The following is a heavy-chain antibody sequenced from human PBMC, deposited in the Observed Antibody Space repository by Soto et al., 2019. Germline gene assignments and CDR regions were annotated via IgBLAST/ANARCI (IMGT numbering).Heavy chain of an antibody. CDR1: GYTFTDYY. CDR2: INHNSNTDVT. D-gene: IGHD1-1*01. CDR3: ARGHRKQLWVGYFDY. J-gene: IGHJ4*02. V-gene: IGHV1-2*04. Sequence: ASVQVSSKASGYTFTDYYIHWVRQPPGQGLAWMGWINHNSNTDVTNYAQKCQGWVTMTSDTSITTAYLEVDRLKSDDTAVYYCARGHRKQLWVGYFDYWGQGTLVTVSS.